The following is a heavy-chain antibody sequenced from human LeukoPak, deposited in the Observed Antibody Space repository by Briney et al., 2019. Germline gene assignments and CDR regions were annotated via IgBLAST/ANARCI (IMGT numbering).Heavy chain of an antibody. CDR2: IIPIFGTA. J-gene: IGHJ3*02. D-gene: IGHD5-18*01. CDR3: AREYSYGYAFDI. CDR1: GGTFSSYA. Sequence: SVKVSCKVSGGTFSSYAISWVRQAPGQGLEWMGGIIPIFGTANYAQKFQGRVTITTDESTSTAYMELSSLRSEDTAVYYCAREYSYGYAFDIWGQGTMVTVSS. V-gene: IGHV1-69*05.